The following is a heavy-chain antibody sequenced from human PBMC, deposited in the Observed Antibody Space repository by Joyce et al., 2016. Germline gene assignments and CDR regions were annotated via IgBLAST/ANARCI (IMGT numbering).Heavy chain of an antibody. J-gene: IGHJ4*02. CDR3: AKDIGRGIQFSLVLDH. CDR2: INPDGDGA. V-gene: IGHV3-43*01. Sequence: EVHLAESGGVVVQSGGSLRLSCEASGFTFAESTMKWVRQVPGKGFEWVCVINPDGDGADCADSVMGRFTISRDNRKNSLFLQMNNLRSQDTAFYFCAKDIGRGIQFSLVLDHWGQGTLVTVST. CDR1: GFTFAEST. D-gene: IGHD5-18*01.